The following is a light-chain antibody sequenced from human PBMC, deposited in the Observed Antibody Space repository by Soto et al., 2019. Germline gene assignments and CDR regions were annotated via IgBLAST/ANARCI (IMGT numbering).Light chain of an antibody. CDR3: QQYDNVPLT. Sequence: DIQMTQSPSSLSASVGDRVTITCQASQDIRNYLNWYQQKPGKAPKLLIYGASSLETGVPSRFTGSGSGTHFTFTISSLQPEDTATYYCQQYDNVPLTFGPGTKVEIK. J-gene: IGKJ3*01. V-gene: IGKV1-33*01. CDR1: QDIRNY. CDR2: GAS.